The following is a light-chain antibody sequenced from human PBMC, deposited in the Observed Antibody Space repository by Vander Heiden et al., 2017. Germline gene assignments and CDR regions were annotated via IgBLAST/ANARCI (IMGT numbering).Light chain of an antibody. CDR3: RQDFIYPWT. J-gene: IGKJ1*01. CDR2: AAS. Sequence: AIHMTQSPSSLSASVGDRVTITCRASQDIRNDLGWYQQIPGKAPKLLIYAASSLQSGVPSRFSGSGSGTDFTLTINSLQPEDFATYYCRQDFIYPWTFGQGTKVEIK. V-gene: IGKV1-6*01. CDR1: QDIRND.